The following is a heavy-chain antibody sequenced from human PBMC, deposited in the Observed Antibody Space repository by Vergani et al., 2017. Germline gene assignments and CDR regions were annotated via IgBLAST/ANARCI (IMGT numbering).Heavy chain of an antibody. V-gene: IGHV1-8*02. CDR2: MNPNSGNT. D-gene: IGHD2-15*01. J-gene: IGHJ5*01. Sequence: QVQLVQSRAEVKKPGASVKVSCKASGYTFNTYDINWVRQAPGQGLEWMGWMNPNSGNTGYAQKFQGRVTMTRDTSITTAYMELNSLRFGDTAVYYCARGQSGYCTGDICYIHPWFESWGQGTLVTVSS. CDR1: GYTFNTYD. CDR3: ARGQSGYCTGDICYIHPWFES.